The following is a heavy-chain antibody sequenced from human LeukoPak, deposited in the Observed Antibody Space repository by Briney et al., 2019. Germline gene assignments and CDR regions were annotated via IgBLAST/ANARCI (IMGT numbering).Heavy chain of an antibody. J-gene: IGHJ3*02. Sequence: ASVKVSCKASGYTFTSYDINWVRQATGTGLEWMGWMNPNSGNTGYAQKFQGRVTITRNTSISAAYMELSSLRSEDTAVYYCARVWRVGERAKDSSGYLDIWGQGTMVTVSS. CDR3: ARVWRVGERAKDSSGYLDI. CDR2: MNPNSGNT. CDR1: GYTFTSYD. D-gene: IGHD3-22*01. V-gene: IGHV1-8*03.